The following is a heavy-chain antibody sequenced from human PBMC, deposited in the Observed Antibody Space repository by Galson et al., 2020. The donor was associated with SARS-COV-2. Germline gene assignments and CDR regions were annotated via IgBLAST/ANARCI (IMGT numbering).Heavy chain of an antibody. J-gene: IGHJ6*02. D-gene: IGHD2-8*02. CDR2: ISYDGSNK. CDR1: GFTFSSYA. CDR3: VSELLFWSDGMDV. Sequence: SCAASGFTFSSYAMHWVRQAPGKGLEWVAVISYDGSNKYYSDSVKGRFTISRDNSKNTLYLQMNSLRAEDTAVYYCVSELLFWSDGMDVWGQGTTVTVSS. V-gene: IGHV3-30-3*01.